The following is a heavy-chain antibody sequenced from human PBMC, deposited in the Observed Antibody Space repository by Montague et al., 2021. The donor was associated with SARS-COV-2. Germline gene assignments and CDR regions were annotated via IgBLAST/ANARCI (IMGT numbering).Heavy chain of an antibody. V-gene: IGHV4-31*03. CDR3: ARSPEPMIILIITSLNWYFDL. CDR1: GGSISGGGYY. Sequence: TLSLTCTVSGGSISGGGYYWSWIRQHPGKGLEWIGYIYYSGSTYYNPFLKSRVTISVDTSKNQFSLKMSSVTAADTAVYYCARSPEPMIILIITSLNWYFDLWGRGTLVTVSS. CDR2: IYYSGST. J-gene: IGHJ2*01. D-gene: IGHD3-22*01.